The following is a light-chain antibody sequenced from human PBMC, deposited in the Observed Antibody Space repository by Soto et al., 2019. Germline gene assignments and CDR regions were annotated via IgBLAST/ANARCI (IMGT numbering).Light chain of an antibody. CDR3: QQRSSYPLT. J-gene: IGKJ4*01. V-gene: IGKV3-11*01. CDR1: QTISSN. Sequence: DIVMTQSPATLSVSPGERATLSCRASQTISSNLAWYQQKPGQAPRLLIYDASNRATGIPARFSGSGSGTDFTLTISSLEPEDFAVYYCQQRSSYPLTFGGGTKVDIK. CDR2: DAS.